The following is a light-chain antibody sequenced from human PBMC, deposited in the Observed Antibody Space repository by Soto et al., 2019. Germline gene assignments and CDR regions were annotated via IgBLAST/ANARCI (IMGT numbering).Light chain of an antibody. CDR3: QQYNSYPWT. Sequence: IQITHSPSSLSASVEDRVIITCRASQSISNHLNWYQQKPGKCPNLLISDASSLESGVPSRFSGSGSGTEFTLTISSLQPDDFATYYCQQYNSYPWTFGQGTKVDIK. J-gene: IGKJ1*01. V-gene: IGKV1-5*01. CDR1: QSISNH. CDR2: DAS.